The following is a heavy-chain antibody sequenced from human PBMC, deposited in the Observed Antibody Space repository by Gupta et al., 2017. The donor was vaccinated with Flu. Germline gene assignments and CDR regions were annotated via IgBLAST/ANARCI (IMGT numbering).Heavy chain of an antibody. CDR2: ISDSSSEM. CDR1: AFTFNNHN. Sequence: EVQLVESGGGLVQPGGSLRVSCAASAFTFNNHNLYWVRQVPGKGLDWVSFISDSSSEMYYADSVKARFTISRDNAKNSLYLQMNSLRDEDTAVYYCARMSEMATIIDYWGQGTLVTVSS. J-gene: IGHJ4*02. CDR3: ARMSEMATIIDY. V-gene: IGHV3-48*02. D-gene: IGHD5-12*01.